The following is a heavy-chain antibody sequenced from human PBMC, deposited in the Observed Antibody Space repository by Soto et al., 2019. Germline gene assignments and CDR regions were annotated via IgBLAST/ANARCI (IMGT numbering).Heavy chain of an antibody. Sequence: SETLSLTCTVSGGSISSSSYYWGWIRQPPGKGLEWIGSIYYSGSTYYNPSLKSRVTISVDTSKNQFSLKLSSVTAADTAVFYCARLVTMVRGVSGWFDPWGQGTLVTVSS. CDR1: GGSISSSSYY. V-gene: IGHV4-39*01. J-gene: IGHJ5*02. CDR2: IYYSGST. D-gene: IGHD3-10*01. CDR3: ARLVTMVRGVSGWFDP.